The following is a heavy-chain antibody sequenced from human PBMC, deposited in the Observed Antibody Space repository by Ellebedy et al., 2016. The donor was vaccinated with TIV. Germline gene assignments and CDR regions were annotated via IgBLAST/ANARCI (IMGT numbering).Heavy chain of an antibody. J-gene: IGHJ1*01. CDR1: RGTFSSYA. Sequence: SVKVSXKASRGTFSSYAISWVRQAPGQGLEWMGGIIPIFGTANYAQKFQGRVTITADESTSTAYMELSSLRSEDTAVYYCARDRYGMVRGVNEYFQHWGQGTLVTVSS. V-gene: IGHV1-69*13. CDR3: ARDRYGMVRGVNEYFQH. D-gene: IGHD3-10*01. CDR2: IIPIFGTA.